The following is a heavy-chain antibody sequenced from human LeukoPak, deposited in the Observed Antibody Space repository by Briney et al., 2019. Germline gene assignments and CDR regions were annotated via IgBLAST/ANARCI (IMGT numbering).Heavy chain of an antibody. CDR1: GFTFNNYA. D-gene: IGHD6-13*01. J-gene: IGHJ4*02. V-gene: IGHV3-23*01. CDR3: AKAAPPPSIVLDY. CDR2: IIDSDGNT. Sequence: GASLRLSCEASGFTFNNYAMTWVRQAPGKGLEWVSTIIDSDGNTYYAHNVKGRFTISRDISKNTLYLQMNSLRAEDTAVYYWAKAAPPPSIVLDYWGQGTLVTVSS.